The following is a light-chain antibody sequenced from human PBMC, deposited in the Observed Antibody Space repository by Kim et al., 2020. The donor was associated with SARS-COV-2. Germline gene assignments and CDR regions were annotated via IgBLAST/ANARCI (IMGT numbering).Light chain of an antibody. CDR1: SNDVGGYDY. CDR2: DVT. Sequence: PGQSITISCTGTSNDVGGYDYVSWYQQHPGKAPKLMIYDVTNRPSGVSNRFSGSKSGNTASLTISGLQAEDEAVYYCSSYTSSNTLFGGGTQLTVL. J-gene: IGLJ3*02. V-gene: IGLV2-14*03. CDR3: SSYTSSNTL.